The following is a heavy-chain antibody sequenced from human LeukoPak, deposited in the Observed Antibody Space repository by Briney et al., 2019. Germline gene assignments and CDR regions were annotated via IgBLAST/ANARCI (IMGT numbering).Heavy chain of an antibody. V-gene: IGHV4-39*07. J-gene: IGHJ2*01. Sequence: SETLSLTCTVSSASITSSPYFWGWIRQSPGKGLEWIGSISYSGTTYYNPSLKSRVTISVDTSKNQFSLKLSSVTAADTAVYYCARGRSSGWYSHWYFDLWGRGTLVTVSS. CDR3: ARGRSSGWYSHWYFDL. CDR1: SASITSSPYF. CDR2: ISYSGTT. D-gene: IGHD6-19*01.